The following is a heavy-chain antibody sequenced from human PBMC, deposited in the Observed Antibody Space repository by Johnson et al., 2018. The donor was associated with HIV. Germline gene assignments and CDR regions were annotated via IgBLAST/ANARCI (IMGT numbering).Heavy chain of an antibody. CDR2: IWYDGSNK. V-gene: IGHV3-33*03. CDR1: GFTVSSNY. J-gene: IGHJ3*02. Sequence: QLLESGGGLIQPGGSLRLSCAASGFTVSSNYISWVRQAPGKGLEWVAVIWYDGSNKSYADSVKGRFPNSRDNAKNSLYLQMTGLLAEDRAVYYCAVLCSGCADAFDMWGQGTMVTVSS. CDR3: AVLCSGCADAFDM. D-gene: IGHD3-10*01.